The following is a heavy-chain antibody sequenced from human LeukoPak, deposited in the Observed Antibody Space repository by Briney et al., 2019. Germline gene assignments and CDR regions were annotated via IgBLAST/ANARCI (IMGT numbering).Heavy chain of an antibody. J-gene: IGHJ5*02. Sequence: GESLKISCKTSGYIFPNYWIGWVRQMPGKGLEWMAITYPGDSDTRYSQSFQGQATISVDKSIATAYLHWSSLEASDTAMYYCTRRAHEAFWFDPWGQGTLVTVSS. CDR2: TYPGDSDT. CDR3: TRRAHEAFWFDP. V-gene: IGHV5-51*01. CDR1: GYIFPNYW.